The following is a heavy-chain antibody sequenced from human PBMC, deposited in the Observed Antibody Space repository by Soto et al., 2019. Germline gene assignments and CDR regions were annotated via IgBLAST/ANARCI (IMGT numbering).Heavy chain of an antibody. V-gene: IGHV1-18*01. Sequence: QVQLVQSGAEVKKPGASVKVSCKASGYTFTSYYISWVRQAPGQGLEWMGWISAYNGNTNYAQKPKGRVTMTTDTSMRTASMELRRLRSVDTAVYYCARDLPPVDSWGQGTLITVSS. J-gene: IGHJ4*02. CDR1: GYTFTSYY. CDR3: ARDLPPVDS. CDR2: ISAYNGNT.